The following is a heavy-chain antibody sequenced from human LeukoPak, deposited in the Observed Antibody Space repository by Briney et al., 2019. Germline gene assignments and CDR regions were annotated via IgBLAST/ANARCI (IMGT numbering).Heavy chain of an antibody. CDR2: ISSAGIT. CDR3: ARDLEAANTYYFDY. V-gene: IGHV3-66*01. CDR1: GFTVSSSY. D-gene: IGHD6-13*01. J-gene: IGHJ4*02. Sequence: GGSLRLSCAASGFTVSSSYMSRVRQAPGKGLEWFSIISSAGITYYADSVKGRFTISRDNSKNTVYLQVNSLRDEDTAVYYCARDLEAANTYYFDYWGQGTMVTVSS.